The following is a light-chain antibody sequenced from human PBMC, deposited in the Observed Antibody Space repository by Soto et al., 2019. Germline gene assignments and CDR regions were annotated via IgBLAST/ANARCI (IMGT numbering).Light chain of an antibody. CDR1: SSDVGSYNL. V-gene: IGLV2-23*02. Sequence: QSALTQPASVSGSPEQSITISCTGTSSDVGSYNLVSWYQQHPGKVPKLMIYEVSKRPSGVSNRFSGSKFGNTASLTISGLQAEDEAEYYCCSYAGSGIVIFGGGTKVTVL. CDR3: CSYAGSGIVI. J-gene: IGLJ2*01. CDR2: EVS.